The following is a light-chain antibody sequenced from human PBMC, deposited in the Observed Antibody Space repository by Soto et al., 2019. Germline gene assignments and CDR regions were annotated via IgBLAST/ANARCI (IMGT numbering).Light chain of an antibody. CDR1: QSVNIY. J-gene: IGKJ4*01. CDR2: GAS. V-gene: IGKV3-20*01. CDR3: QQYGSSQVT. Sequence: EIVMTQSPATLSVSPGERATLSCRASQSVNIYLAWYQQKPGQAPRLLIFGASSRATGIPARFSGSGSGTDFTLTISRLEPEDFAVYYCQQYGSSQVTFGGGTKVDIK.